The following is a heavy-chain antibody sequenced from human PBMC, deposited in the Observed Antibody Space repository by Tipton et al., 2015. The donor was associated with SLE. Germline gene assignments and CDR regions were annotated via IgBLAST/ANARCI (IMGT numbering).Heavy chain of an antibody. V-gene: IGHV3-49*04. J-gene: IGHJ4*02. Sequence: RSLRLSCTASGFTFGDSAMGWVRQAPGKGLEWVGFIRSKAFGGTTEYAASVKGRFTISRDDSKSIAYLQMNSLKTEDTAVYYCSRDNMDFRDRSGYYSDYWGPGTLVTVSS. CDR3: SRDNMDFRDRSGYYSDY. CDR1: GFTFGDSA. CDR2: IRSKAFGGTT. D-gene: IGHD3-22*01.